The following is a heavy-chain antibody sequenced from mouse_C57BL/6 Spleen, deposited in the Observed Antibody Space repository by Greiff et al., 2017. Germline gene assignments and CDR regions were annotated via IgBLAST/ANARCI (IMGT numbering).Heavy chain of an antibody. CDR2: IHPSDSDT. CDR1: GYTFTSYW. V-gene: IGHV1-74*01. J-gene: IGHJ2*01. Sequence: QVQLQQPGAELVKPGASVKVSCKASGYTFTSYWMHWVKQRPGQGLEWIGRIHPSDSDTNYNQQFTGKATLTVDKSSSTADMQLSSLTSKDSAVYYCAINVDYYGSSLGLFDYWCQGTTLTVSS. D-gene: IGHD1-1*01. CDR3: AINVDYYGSSLGLFDY.